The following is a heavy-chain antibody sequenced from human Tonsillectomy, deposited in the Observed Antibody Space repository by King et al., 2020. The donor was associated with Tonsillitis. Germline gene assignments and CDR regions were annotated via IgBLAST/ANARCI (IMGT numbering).Heavy chain of an antibody. CDR2: ISPFNART. J-gene: IGHJ5*02. D-gene: IGHD6-13*01. V-gene: IGHV1-18*01. CDR1: GYIFTSYG. Sequence: QLVQSGAEVKKPGASVKVSCKASGYIFTSYGISWVRQAPGQGLEWMGWISPFNARTKTAQKLQGRITLTTDTPTTPAYMELRGLRSDDTAVYYCARSLSSSWTNWFDPWGQGTLVAVSS. CDR3: ARSLSSSWTNWFDP.